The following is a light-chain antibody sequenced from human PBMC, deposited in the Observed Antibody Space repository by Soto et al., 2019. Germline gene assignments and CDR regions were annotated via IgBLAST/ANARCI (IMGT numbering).Light chain of an antibody. CDR2: NND. J-gene: IGLJ3*02. CDR3: AAWDDSLNGPV. Sequence: QSALTQPPSASGTPGQRVTMSCSGSSSNIGRNIVNWYQQLPGTAPKLLIYNNDQRPSGVPDRFSGSKSGTSASLAISGLQSEDEADYYCAAWDDSLNGPVFGGGTKVTVL. CDR1: SSNIGRNI. V-gene: IGLV1-44*01.